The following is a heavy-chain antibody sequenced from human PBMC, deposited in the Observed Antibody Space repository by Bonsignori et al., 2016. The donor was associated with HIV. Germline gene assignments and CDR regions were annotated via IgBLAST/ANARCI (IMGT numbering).Heavy chain of an antibody. D-gene: IGHD3-10*01. CDR2: TVVGSGNT. V-gene: IGHV1-58*01. J-gene: IGHJ4*02. CDR3: AADLYYGSGTYYFDY. Sequence: WVRQAPGQRLEWIGWTVVGSGNTNYAQKFQERVTITRDMSTSTAYMELSSLRSEDTAVYYCAADLYYGSGTYYFDYWGQGTLVTVSS.